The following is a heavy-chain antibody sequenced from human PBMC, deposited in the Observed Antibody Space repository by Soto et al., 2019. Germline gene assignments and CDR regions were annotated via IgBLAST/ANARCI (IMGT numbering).Heavy chain of an antibody. CDR2: ISGSGVNT. J-gene: IGHJ4*02. CDR1: GFTFSSYA. CDR3: ARPGVAAAPDDY. Sequence: EVQLLESGGGLVQPGGSPRLSCAASGFTFSSYAMSWVRQAPGKGLEWVSTISGSGVNTYYADSVKGRFTISRDNSKNTLYLQMNSLRAEDTAMYYCARPGVAAAPDDYWGQGTLVTVSS. V-gene: IGHV3-23*01. D-gene: IGHD6-13*01.